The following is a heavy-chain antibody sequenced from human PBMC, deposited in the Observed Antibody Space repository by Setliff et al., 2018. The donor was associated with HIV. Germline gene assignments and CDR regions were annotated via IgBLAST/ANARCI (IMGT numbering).Heavy chain of an antibody. V-gene: IGHV3-30*04. CDR1: GFSFRNYA. Sequence: SLRLSCAASGFSFRNYAMHWVRQAPGKGLEWVAIISFDGSNKYYADSVKGRFTISRDNSNNTLYLRMNSLRVEDTAVYYCARDHRWFLQGANSGVDHWGQGTLVTVSS. CDR2: ISFDGSNK. D-gene: IGHD3-22*01. CDR3: ARDHRWFLQGANSGVDH. J-gene: IGHJ4*02.